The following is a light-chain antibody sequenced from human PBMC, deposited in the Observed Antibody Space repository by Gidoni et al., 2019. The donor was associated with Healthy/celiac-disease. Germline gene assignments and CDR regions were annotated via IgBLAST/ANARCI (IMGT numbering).Light chain of an antibody. V-gene: IGLV3-19*01. Sequence: SSELTQDHAVSVALGQTVRITCQGDSLRSYYASWYQQKPGQAPVLVIYGKNNRPSGIPDRFSGSSSGNTASLTITGAQAEDEADYYCTSRDSSGNHRVFGGGTKLTVL. J-gene: IGLJ3*02. CDR1: SLRSYY. CDR3: TSRDSSGNHRV. CDR2: GKN.